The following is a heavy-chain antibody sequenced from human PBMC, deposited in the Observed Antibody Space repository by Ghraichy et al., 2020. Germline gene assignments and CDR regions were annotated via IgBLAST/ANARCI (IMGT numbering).Heavy chain of an antibody. CDR3: TTFGLVQWLVSSYY. J-gene: IGHJ4*02. Sequence: GGSLRLSWVGRGLVLSTVRKRWVRRPPVQGKERVGRIKSITDGGTTNYAAPVKGRFSISRDDSTNTLFLQMNDLKTEDTAVYYCTTFGLVQWLVSSYYWGQGTLVVFSS. D-gene: IGHD6-19*01. CDR2: IKSITDGGTT. CDR1: GLVLSTVR. V-gene: IGHV3-15*01.